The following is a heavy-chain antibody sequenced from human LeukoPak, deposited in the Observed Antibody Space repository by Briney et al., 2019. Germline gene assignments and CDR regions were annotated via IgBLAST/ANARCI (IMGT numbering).Heavy chain of an antibody. CDR2: IYYSGST. Sequence: PSETLSLTCTVSGGSISSYYWSWIRQPPGKGLEWIGYIYYSGSTNYNPSLKSRVTISVDTSKNQFSLKPSSVTAADTAVYYCARVRGVDFWSGSIARYFDCWGQGTLVTVSS. CDR3: ARVRGVDFWSGSIARYFDC. D-gene: IGHD3-3*01. V-gene: IGHV4-59*01. J-gene: IGHJ4*02. CDR1: GGSISSYY.